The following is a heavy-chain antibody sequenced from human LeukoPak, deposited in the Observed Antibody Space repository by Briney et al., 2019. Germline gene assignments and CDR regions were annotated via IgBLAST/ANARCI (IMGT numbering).Heavy chain of an antibody. CDR2: IWYDGSNK. CDR1: GFTFSSYA. CDR3: ARDSGGDYVLDY. D-gene: IGHD4-17*01. J-gene: IGHJ4*02. Sequence: GGSLRLSCAASGFTFSSYAMHWVRQAPGKGLEWVAVIWYDGSNKYYADSVKGRFTISRDNSKNTLYLQMNSLRAEDTAVYYCARDSGGDYVLDYWGQGTLVTVSS. V-gene: IGHV3-33*01.